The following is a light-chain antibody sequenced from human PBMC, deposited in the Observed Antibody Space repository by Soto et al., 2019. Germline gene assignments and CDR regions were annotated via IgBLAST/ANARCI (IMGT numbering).Light chain of an antibody. J-gene: IGKJ2*01. CDR1: QSVSSSY. CDR3: QQYGSSPPLYT. CDR2: GAS. V-gene: IGKV3-20*01. Sequence: EIVLTQSPGTLSLSPGERATLSCRASQSVSSSYLAWYQQKPVQAPRLLIYGASSMTTGIPDRFSGSGSGTDFTLTISRLEPEDFAVYYCQQYGSSPPLYTFGQGTKLEIK.